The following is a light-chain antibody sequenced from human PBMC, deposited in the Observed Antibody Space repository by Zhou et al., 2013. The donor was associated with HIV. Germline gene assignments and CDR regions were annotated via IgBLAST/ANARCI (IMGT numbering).Light chain of an antibody. CDR3: GTWESNLDVGV. Sequence: QSVLTQPPSVSGPPGQRVTISCAGNNSNIGAQYDVHWYQQVPGTAPKLIISNTDNRPSGVPDRFSGSKSDTSATLIISCLQTGDEADYYCGTWESNLDVGVFGGGTKLTVL. V-gene: IGLV1-40*01. CDR1: NSNIGAQYD. CDR2: NTD. J-gene: IGLJ2*01.